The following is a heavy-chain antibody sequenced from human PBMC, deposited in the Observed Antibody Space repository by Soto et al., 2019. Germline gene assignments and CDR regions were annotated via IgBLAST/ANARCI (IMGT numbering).Heavy chain of an antibody. CDR3: AKLRPWGSGSYYNVYWFDP. V-gene: IGHV4-34*01. Sequence: QVQLQQWGAGLLKPSETLSLTCAVYGGSFSGYYWSWIRQPPGKGLEWIGENNHSVSTNYNPSLKRRVTISVYTSMNQFSQKLSTLTAADTAVYYCAKLRPWGSGSYYNVYWFDPWGQGTLVTVAS. CDR1: GGSFSGYY. CDR2: NNHSVST. D-gene: IGHD3-10*01. J-gene: IGHJ5*02.